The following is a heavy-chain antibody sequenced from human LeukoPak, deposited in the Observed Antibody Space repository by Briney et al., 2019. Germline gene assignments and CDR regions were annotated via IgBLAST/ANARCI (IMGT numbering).Heavy chain of an antibody. J-gene: IGHJ4*02. CDR1: GFTFSGSA. Sequence: GGSLRLSCAASGFTFSGSAMHWVRQASGKGLEWVGRIRSKANNYATEYAASVKGRFTISRDDSKNTAYLQMNSLKIEDTAVYYCTRAVAGSPMPYDYWGQGTLVTVSS. CDR3: TRAVAGSPMPYDY. D-gene: IGHD6-19*01. CDR2: IRSKANNYAT. V-gene: IGHV3-73*01.